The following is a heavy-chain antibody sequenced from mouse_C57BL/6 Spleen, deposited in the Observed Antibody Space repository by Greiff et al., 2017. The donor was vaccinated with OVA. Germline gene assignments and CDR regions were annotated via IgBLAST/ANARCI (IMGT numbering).Heavy chain of an antibody. V-gene: IGHV5-17*01. CDR1: GFTFSDYG. J-gene: IGHJ1*03. D-gene: IGHD1-1*01. CDR2: ISSGSSTI. Sequence: VQLKESGGGLVKPGGSLKLSCAASGFTFSDYGMHWVRQAPEKGLEWVAYISSGSSTIYYADTVKGRFTISRDNAKTTLFLQMTSLRSEDAAMYYCERRSYGSSYSYWYFDVWGTGTTVTVSS. CDR3: ERRSYGSSYSYWYFDV.